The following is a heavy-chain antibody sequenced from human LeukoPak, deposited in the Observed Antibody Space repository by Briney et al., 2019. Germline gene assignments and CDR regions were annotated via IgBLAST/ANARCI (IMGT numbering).Heavy chain of an antibody. CDR1: GDSIINYY. D-gene: IGHD3-22*01. CDR3: ARQAYDSIGFYDY. J-gene: IGHJ4*02. V-gene: IGHV4-59*01. CDR2: ISDSGST. Sequence: SETLFLTCTVSGDSIINYYWNWIRQPPGKGLEWIGYISDSGSTNYNPSLMSRVTISVDTSKNQFSLKLNSVTAADTAVYYCARQAYDSIGFYDYWGQGTLVTVSS.